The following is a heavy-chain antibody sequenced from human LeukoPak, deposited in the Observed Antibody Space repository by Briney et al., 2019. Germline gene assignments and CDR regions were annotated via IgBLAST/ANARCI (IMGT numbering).Heavy chain of an antibody. D-gene: IGHD2-21*01. J-gene: IGHJ6*02. CDR1: GYTFTSYG. V-gene: IGHV1-18*01. CDR3: ASPVSYNFYYGMDV. CDR2: ISAYNGNT. Sequence: ASVKVSCKASGYTFTSYGISWVRQAPGQGLEWMGWISAYNGNTNYAQKLQGRVTMTTDTSTSTAYMELRSLRSDDTAVYYCASPVSYNFYYGMDVGGQGTTVTVSS.